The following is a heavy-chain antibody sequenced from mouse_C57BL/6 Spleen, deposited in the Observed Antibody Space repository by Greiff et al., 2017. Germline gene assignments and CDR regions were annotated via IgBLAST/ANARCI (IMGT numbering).Heavy chain of an antibody. V-gene: IGHV1-82*01. Sequence: VQLQQSGPELVKPGASVKISCKASGYAFSSSWMNWVKQRPGKGLEWIGRIYPGDGDTNYNGKFKGKATLTADKSSSTAYMQLSSLTSEDSAVYFWARGGITPLDYWGQGTSVTVSS. D-gene: IGHD1-1*01. CDR1: GYAFSSSW. CDR3: ARGGITPLDY. J-gene: IGHJ4*01. CDR2: IYPGDGDT.